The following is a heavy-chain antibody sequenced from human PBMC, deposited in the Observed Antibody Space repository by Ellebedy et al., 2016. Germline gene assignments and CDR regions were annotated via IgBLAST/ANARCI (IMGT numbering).Heavy chain of an antibody. V-gene: IGHV1-18*01. CDR3: ARENSIAAAGTDYHYYMDV. J-gene: IGHJ6*03. CDR2: ISAYNGNT. CDR1: GYTFTSYD. Sequence: ASVKVSXXASGYTFTSYDINWVRQAPGQGLEWMGWISAYNGNTNYAQKLQGRVTMTTDTSTSTAYMELRSLRSDDTAVYYCARENSIAAAGTDYHYYMDVWGKGTTVTVSS. D-gene: IGHD6-13*01.